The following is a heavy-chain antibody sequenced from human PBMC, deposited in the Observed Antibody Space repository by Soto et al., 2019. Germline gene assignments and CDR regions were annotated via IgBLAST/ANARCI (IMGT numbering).Heavy chain of an antibody. D-gene: IGHD2-2*01. CDR3: AKGGPVATWYYFDY. CDR1: GDSISSYY. CDR2: IYYSGST. V-gene: IGHV4-59*01. J-gene: IGHJ4*02. Sequence: SETLSLTCTVSGDSISSYYWSWIRQPPGKGLEWIGYIYYSGSTNYNPSLKSRVTISVDTSKNQFSLHLSSATAADTAVYYCAKGGPVATWYYFDYWGQGALVTVSS.